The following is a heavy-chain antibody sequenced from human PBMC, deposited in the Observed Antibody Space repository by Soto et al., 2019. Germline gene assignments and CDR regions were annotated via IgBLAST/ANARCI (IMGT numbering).Heavy chain of an antibody. J-gene: IGHJ6*04. CDR3: ARAGVRFPPRNLAV. D-gene: IGHD3-3*01. CDR1: GFTFSDYY. CDR2: ISSSGSTI. V-gene: IGHV3-11*01. Sequence: GGSLRLSCAASGFTFSDYYMSWIRQAPGKGLEWVSYISSSGSTIYYADSVKGRFTISRDNAKNSLYLQMNSLRAEDTAMYYCARAGVRFPPRNLAVWGKGTTVTVSS.